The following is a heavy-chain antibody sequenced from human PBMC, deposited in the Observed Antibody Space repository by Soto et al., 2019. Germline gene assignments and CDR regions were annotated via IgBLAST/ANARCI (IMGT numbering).Heavy chain of an antibody. D-gene: IGHD2-15*01. CDR3: TKYRRTDAEGYSFDY. V-gene: IGHV4-59*01. Sequence: QVQLQESGPGMVKTSETLSLTCTVSGGSISGSYWSWIRQTPGKVLEWVGYIHYSGSTNYNPSLKSRVTMSVDSAKNQFSLQLSSVTAADTAVYFCTKYRRTDAEGYSFDYWGQGALVTVSS. CDR1: GGSISGSY. J-gene: IGHJ4*02. CDR2: IHYSGST.